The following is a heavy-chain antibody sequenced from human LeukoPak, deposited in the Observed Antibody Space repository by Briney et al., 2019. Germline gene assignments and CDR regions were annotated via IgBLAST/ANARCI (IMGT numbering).Heavy chain of an antibody. D-gene: IGHD3-16*01. V-gene: IGHV3-30*04. CDR1: GFTFSTYE. CDR2: ISNDGNNK. J-gene: IGHJ4*02. CDR3: TRNHNGLPY. Sequence: GRSLRLSCTASGFTFSTYEVYWVRQPPGKGLEWVAAISNDGNNKYYADSVRGRFTVTRDNSKNTLYLQIDSLRAEDTAVYYCTRNHNGLPYWGQGTLVTVSS.